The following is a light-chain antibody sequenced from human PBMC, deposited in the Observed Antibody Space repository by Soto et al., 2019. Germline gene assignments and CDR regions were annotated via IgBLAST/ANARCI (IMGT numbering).Light chain of an antibody. Sequence: EIVMTQSPATLSVSPGERATLSCRASQSVSSNLAWYQQKPGQAPSLLIYGASTRATGTPARFSGSGSGTEFTLTISSLQSEDFATYYCQYLNSFPLTFGGGTKVELK. V-gene: IGKV3-15*01. CDR2: GAS. CDR3: QYLNSFPLT. J-gene: IGKJ4*01. CDR1: QSVSSN.